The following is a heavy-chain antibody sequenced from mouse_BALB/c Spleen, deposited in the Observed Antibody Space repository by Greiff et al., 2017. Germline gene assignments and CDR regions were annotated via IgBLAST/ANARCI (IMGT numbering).Heavy chain of an antibody. CDR2: IYPGSGST. D-gene: IGHD2-2*01. J-gene: IGHJ2*01. CDR3: TRYGYDGFDY. Sequence: LKQPGSELVRPGASVKLSCKASGYTFTSYWMHWVKQRPGQGLEWIGNIYPGSGSTNYDEKFKSKATLTVDTSSSTAYMQLSSLTSEDSAVYYCTRYGYDGFDYWGQGTTLTVSS. CDR1: GYTFTSYW. V-gene: IGHV1S22*01.